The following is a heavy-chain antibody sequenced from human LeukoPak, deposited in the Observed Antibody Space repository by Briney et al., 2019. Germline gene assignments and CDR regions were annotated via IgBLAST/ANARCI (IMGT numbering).Heavy chain of an antibody. CDR2: MNHSGSN. D-gene: IGHD2-15*01. Sequence: SETLSLTCAVYGGSFSSYDWSWIRQPPGKGLEWIGEMNHSGSNNYNPSLKSRVTISVDTSKKQFSLKLSSVTAADTAVYYCARRCSVGSCNSNDAFDIWGQGTMVTVSS. CDR1: GGSFSSYD. CDR3: ARRCSVGSCNSNDAFDI. J-gene: IGHJ3*02. V-gene: IGHV4-34*01.